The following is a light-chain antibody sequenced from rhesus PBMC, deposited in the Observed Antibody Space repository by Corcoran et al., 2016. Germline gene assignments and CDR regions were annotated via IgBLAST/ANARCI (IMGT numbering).Light chain of an antibody. CDR1: QSVGSS. CDR3: PKYSSSPLT. V-gene: IGKV3-53*01. J-gene: IGKJ4*01. CDR2: GAS. Sequence: QVILTQSPATLSLSPGERATLSRRASQSVGSSLAWYQQKPGEAPRLLSYGASRRATGIPDRFSGRGSGTGFTLTISSLGPEDFAVYYCPKYSSSPLTFGGGTKVEIK.